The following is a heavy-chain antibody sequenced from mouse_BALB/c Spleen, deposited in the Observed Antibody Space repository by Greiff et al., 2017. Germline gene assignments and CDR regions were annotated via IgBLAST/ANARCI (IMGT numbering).Heavy chain of an antibody. Sequence: EVKLVESGGGLVKPGGSLKLSCAASGFTFSSYTMSWVRQTPEKRLEWVATISSGGGNTYYPDSVKGRFTISRDNAKNNLYLQMSSLRSEDTALYYCARYGYDYGGYYYAMDYWGQGTSVTVSS. CDR1: GFTFSSYT. D-gene: IGHD2-4*01. CDR3: ARYGYDYGGYYYAMDY. CDR2: ISSGGGNT. J-gene: IGHJ4*01. V-gene: IGHV5-9*03.